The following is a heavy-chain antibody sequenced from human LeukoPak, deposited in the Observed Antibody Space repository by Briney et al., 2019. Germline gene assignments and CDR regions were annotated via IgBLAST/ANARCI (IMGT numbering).Heavy chain of an antibody. D-gene: IGHD3-3*01. CDR2: IKQDGSEK. Sequence: GGSLRLSCAASGFTFSSYWMSWVRQAPGKGLEWVANIKQDGSEKYYVDSVKGRFTISRDNAKNSLYLQMNSLRAEDTAVYYCAGVQPVDFRPTGGPVDYWGQGTLVTVSS. J-gene: IGHJ4*02. CDR3: AGVQPVDFRPTGGPVDY. V-gene: IGHV3-7*01. CDR1: GFTFSSYW.